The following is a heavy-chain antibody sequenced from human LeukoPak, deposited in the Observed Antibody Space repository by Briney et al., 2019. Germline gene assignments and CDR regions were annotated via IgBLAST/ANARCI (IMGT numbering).Heavy chain of an antibody. CDR1: GFTFSSYE. Sequence: GGSLRLSCAASGFTFSSYEMNWVRQAPGKGLEWVSYISSSGSTIYYADSVKGRFTISRDNSKNTLYLQMNSLRADDTAVYYCAKDKFSVAVVADRLKWFDPWGQGTLVTVSS. D-gene: IGHD2-15*01. CDR3: AKDKFSVAVVADRLKWFDP. CDR2: ISSSGSTI. V-gene: IGHV3-48*03. J-gene: IGHJ5*02.